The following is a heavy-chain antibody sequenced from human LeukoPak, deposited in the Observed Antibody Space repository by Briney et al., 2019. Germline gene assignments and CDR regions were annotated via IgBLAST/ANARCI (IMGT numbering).Heavy chain of an antibody. Sequence: GGSLRPSCAASGFTFSSYSMNWVRQAPGKGLEWVSYISSSSSTIYYADSVKGRFTISRDNAKNSLYLQMNSLRAEDTAVYYCARDNYDFWSGYYYYGMDVWGQGTTVTVSS. J-gene: IGHJ6*02. CDR3: ARDNYDFWSGYYYYGMDV. CDR1: GFTFSSYS. D-gene: IGHD3-3*01. V-gene: IGHV3-48*01. CDR2: ISSSSSTI.